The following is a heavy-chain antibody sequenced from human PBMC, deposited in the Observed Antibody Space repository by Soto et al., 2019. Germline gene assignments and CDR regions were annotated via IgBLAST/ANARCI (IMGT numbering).Heavy chain of an antibody. CDR1: GDSISSGGHY. V-gene: IGHV4-31*03. J-gene: IGHJ4*02. D-gene: IGHD7-27*01. CDR3: AREAVGTGVAGDY. Sequence: SETLSLTCTVSGDSISSGGHYWSWIRQHPGKGLEWIGYIHYSGSSYYNPSLKSRITISVDTSRNQFSLKLTSVTAADTAVYYCAREAVGTGVAGDYWGQGTLVTVSS. CDR2: IHYSGSS.